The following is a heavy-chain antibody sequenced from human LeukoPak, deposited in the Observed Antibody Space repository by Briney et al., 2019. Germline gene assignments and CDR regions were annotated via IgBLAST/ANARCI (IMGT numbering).Heavy chain of an antibody. V-gene: IGHV3-30*18. CDR2: ISYDGSNK. J-gene: IGHJ4*02. CDR3: AKDSFIRGLDY. Sequence: GGSLRLSCAASGFTFSSYGMHWVRQAPGKGLEWVAVISYDGSNKYYADSVKGRFTISRDNSKNTLYLQMNSLRAEDTAVYYCAKDSFIRGLDYWGQGTLVTVSS. D-gene: IGHD2/OR15-2a*01. CDR1: GFTFSSYG.